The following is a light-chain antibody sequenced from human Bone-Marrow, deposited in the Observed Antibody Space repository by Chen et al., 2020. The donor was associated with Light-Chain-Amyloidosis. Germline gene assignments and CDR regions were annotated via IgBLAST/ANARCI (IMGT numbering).Light chain of an antibody. CDR2: EAI. CDR1: RGDIGTYDF. CDR3: CAYAGRSSVV. Sequence: QSALTQPASVSGSPGQSITLSCTGRRGDIGTYDFVSWYQQFPGKAPKLMIYEAIKRPSGVSDRFSGSKSGYTASLTISGLQAEDEADYYCCAYAGRSSVVFGGGTKLTVL. V-gene: IGLV2-23*01. J-gene: IGLJ3*02.